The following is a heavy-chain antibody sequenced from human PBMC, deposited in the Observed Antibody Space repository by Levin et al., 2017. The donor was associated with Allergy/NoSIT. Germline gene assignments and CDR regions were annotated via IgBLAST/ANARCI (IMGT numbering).Heavy chain of an antibody. J-gene: IGHJ4*02. CDR3: ARDRPVWFGELLTEGTDY. Sequence: ASVKVSCKASGYTFTGYYMHWVRQAPGQGLEWMGWINPNSGGTNYAQKFQGRVTMTRDTSISTAYMELSRLRSDDTAVYYCARDRPVWFGELLTEGTDYWGQGTLVTVSS. D-gene: IGHD3-10*01. CDR2: INPNSGGT. V-gene: IGHV1-2*02. CDR1: GYTFTGYY.